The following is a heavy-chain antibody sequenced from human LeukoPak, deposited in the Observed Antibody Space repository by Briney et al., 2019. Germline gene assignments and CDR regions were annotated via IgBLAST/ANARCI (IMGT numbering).Heavy chain of an antibody. CDR2: INPNSGGT. D-gene: IGHD2-2*01. V-gene: IGHV1-2*02. CDR3: AREDIVVVPTVLEWENWFDP. Sequence: ASVKVSCKASGYTFTGYYIHWVRQAPGQGLEWMGWINPNSGGTNYAQKFQGRVTMTRDTSISTAFMELRRLRSDDSAVYYCAREDIVVVPTVLEWENWFDPWGQGTLVTVSS. CDR1: GYTFTGYY. J-gene: IGHJ5*02.